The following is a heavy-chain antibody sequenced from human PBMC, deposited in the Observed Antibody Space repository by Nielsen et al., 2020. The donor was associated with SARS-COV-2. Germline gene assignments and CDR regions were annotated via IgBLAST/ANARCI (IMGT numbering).Heavy chain of an antibody. J-gene: IGHJ4*02. Sequence: SETLSLTCTVSGGSISSSSYYWVWIRQPPGKGLEWIAYNYNSAKTMYNSSLKSRVTMSVDTSKNQLSLRLTSVTAADTAVYYCARGRAPLRYWGQGILVTDSS. CDR1: GGSISSSSYY. CDR3: ARGRAPLRY. D-gene: IGHD2-15*01. V-gene: IGHV4-61*01. CDR2: NYNSAKT.